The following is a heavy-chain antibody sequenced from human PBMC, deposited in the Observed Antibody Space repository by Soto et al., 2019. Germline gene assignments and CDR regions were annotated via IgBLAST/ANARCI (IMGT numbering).Heavy chain of an antibody. CDR2: ISWNSSSK. D-gene: IGHD6-13*01. CDR3: AREKTAYSSSWYRTRYYYGMDV. V-gene: IGHV3-9*01. J-gene: IGHJ6*02. CDR1: GFTFYYYS. Sequence: PGGSMRLSCAASGFTFYYYSMHWVRQAPGKGLEWVSGISWNSSSKSYADSVKGRFTISRDNSKNTLYLQMNSLRAEDTAVYYCAREKTAYSSSWYRTRYYYGMDVWGQGTTVTVSS.